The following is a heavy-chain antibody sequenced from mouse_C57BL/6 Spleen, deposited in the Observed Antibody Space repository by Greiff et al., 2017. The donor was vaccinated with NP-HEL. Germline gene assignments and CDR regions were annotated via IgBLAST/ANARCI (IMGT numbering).Heavy chain of an antibody. D-gene: IGHD2-1*01. CDR3: TTGGNTPHYARDY. Sequence: VQLQQSGAELVRPGASVKLSCTASGFNIKDYYMHWVKQRPEQGLEWIGRIDPEDGDTEYAPKFQGKATMTADTSSNTAYLQLSNLTSEDTAVYYCTTGGNTPHYARDYWGQGTSVTVSS. J-gene: IGHJ4*01. V-gene: IGHV14-1*01. CDR2: IDPEDGDT. CDR1: GFNIKDYY.